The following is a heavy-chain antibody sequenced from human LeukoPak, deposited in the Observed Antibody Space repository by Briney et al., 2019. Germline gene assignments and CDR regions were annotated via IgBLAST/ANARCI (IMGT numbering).Heavy chain of an antibody. CDR1: GGSISSYY. CDR3: ARNGVLLWFGEFDP. Sequence: SETLSLTCTVSGGSISSYYWSWIRQPPGKGLEWIGYIYYSGGTNYNPSLKSRVTISVDTSKNQFSLKLSSVTAADTAVYYCARNGVLLWFGEFDPWGQGTPVTVSS. V-gene: IGHV4-59*01. D-gene: IGHD3-10*01. J-gene: IGHJ5*02. CDR2: IYYSGGT.